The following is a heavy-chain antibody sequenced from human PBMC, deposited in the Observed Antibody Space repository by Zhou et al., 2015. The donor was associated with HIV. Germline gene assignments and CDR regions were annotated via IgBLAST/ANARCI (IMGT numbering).Heavy chain of an antibody. CDR1: GGTFSSYA. Sequence: QVQLVQSGAEVKKPGSSVKVSCKASGGTFSSYAISWVRQAPGQGLEWMGGIIPIFGTANYAQKFQGRVTITADESTSTAYMELSSLRSEDTAVYYCARDGGTYCSSTSCWGRRYYYGMDVVGPRGPRVTVSS. J-gene: IGHJ6*02. CDR3: ARDGGTYCSSTSCWGRRYYYGMDV. D-gene: IGHD2-2*01. CDR2: IIPIFGTA. V-gene: IGHV1-69*12.